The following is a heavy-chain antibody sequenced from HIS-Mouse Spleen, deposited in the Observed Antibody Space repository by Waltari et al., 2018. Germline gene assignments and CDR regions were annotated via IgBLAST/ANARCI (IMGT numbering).Heavy chain of an antibody. CDR1: GFTFSGSA. CDR2: IRSKANSYAT. CDR3: TRQWPRPAAGTFDY. Sequence: EVQLVESGGGLVQPGGSLKLSCAASGFTFSGSAMHWFRQASGKGLEWVGRIRSKANSYATAYAASVKGRFTISRDDSKNTAYLQMNSLKTEDTAVYYCTRQWPRPAAGTFDYWGQGTLVTVSS. J-gene: IGHJ4*02. V-gene: IGHV3-73*01. D-gene: IGHD6-13*01.